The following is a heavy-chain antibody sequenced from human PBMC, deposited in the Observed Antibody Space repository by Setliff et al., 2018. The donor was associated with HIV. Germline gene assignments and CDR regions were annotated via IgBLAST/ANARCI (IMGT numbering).Heavy chain of an antibody. Sequence: ASVKVSCKASGYSLSDCGVSWVRRAPGQGLEWMGWISAYNGHTDYAEKVQDRVTMTTDTSTTTAYMELRSLRFDDTAVYYCATFKYCGQTIPLGGGHYYHGLDVWGQGTTVTVSS. CDR2: ISAYNGHT. CDR3: ATFKYCGQTIPLGGGHYYHGLDV. CDR1: GYSLSDCG. D-gene: IGHD2-21*01. J-gene: IGHJ6*02. V-gene: IGHV1-18*01.